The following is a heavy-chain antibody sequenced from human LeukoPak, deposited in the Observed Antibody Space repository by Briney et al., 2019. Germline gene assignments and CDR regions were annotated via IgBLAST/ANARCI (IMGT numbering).Heavy chain of an antibody. V-gene: IGHV1-46*01. CDR2: INPSGGST. CDR1: GYTLTSYH. J-gene: IGHJ6*02. CDR3: ASVYKYGMDV. Sequence: ASVKVSCKASGYTLTSYHLHWVRQAPGQGLEWIAIINPSGGSTSHAQKFQGRVTMTRDTSASTVYMELSSLRSEDTAVYYCASVYKYGMDVWGQGTTVTVSS.